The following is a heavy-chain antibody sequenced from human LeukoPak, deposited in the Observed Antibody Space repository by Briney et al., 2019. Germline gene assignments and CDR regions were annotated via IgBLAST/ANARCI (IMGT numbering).Heavy chain of an antibody. CDR2: ISYDGSNR. J-gene: IGHJ4*02. CDR1: GFTFSSYG. V-gene: IGHV3-30*03. CDR3: AISPY. Sequence: GGSLRLSCEASGFTFSSYGMHWVRQAPGKGLEWVAVISYDGSNRYYADSVKGRFTISRDNSKNTLYLQMNSLRAEDTAVYYCAISPYWGQGTLVTVSS.